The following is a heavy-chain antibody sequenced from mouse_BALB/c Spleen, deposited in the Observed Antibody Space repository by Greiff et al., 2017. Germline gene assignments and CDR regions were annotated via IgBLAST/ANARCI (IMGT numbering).Heavy chain of an antibody. Sequence: QVQLQQSGAELMKPGASVKISCKATGYTFSSYWIEWVKQRPGHGLEWIGEILPGSGSTNYNEKFKGKATFTADTSSNTAYMQLSSLTSEDSAVYYCARDHYGSSYPAWFAYWGQGTLVTVSA. J-gene: IGHJ3*01. V-gene: IGHV1-9*01. D-gene: IGHD1-1*01. CDR1: GYTFSSYW. CDR2: ILPGSGST. CDR3: ARDHYGSSYPAWFAY.